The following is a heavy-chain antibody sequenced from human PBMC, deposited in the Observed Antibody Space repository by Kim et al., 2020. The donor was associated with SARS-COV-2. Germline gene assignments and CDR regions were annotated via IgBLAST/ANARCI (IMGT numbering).Heavy chain of an antibody. J-gene: IGHJ6*02. Sequence: SETLSLTCSVPGGSINNHDFYWTRLRQCPGKGLLWIAHGYHNGETYYNVSIQSRVVILIDTSNNQFSLRLITVTAADTAVYYCGRPFRRDFNGMAGWGQGTAVTLS. CDR3: GRPFRRDFNGMAG. CDR1: GGSINNHDFY. V-gene: IGHV4-30-4*01. CDR2: GYHNGET.